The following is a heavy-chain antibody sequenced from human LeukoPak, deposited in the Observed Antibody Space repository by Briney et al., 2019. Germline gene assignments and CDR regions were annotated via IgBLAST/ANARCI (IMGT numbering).Heavy chain of an antibody. CDR1: GGSISSYY. CDR2: IFYTGST. V-gene: IGHV4-59*01. CDR3: ARAGAWQIDP. J-gene: IGHJ5*02. D-gene: IGHD3-10*01. Sequence: SETLSLTCTVSGGSISSYYWSWIRQPPGKGLEWIGHIFYTGSTTYNPSLKSRVTISVVKSKNQFSMKLSSVTTADTAIHFCARAGAWQIDPWGQGTLVTVSS.